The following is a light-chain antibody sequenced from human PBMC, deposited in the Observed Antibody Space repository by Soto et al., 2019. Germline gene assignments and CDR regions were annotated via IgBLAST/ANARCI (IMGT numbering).Light chain of an antibody. CDR2: GAS. CDR1: QSVSSN. CDR3: QHYNHYVT. J-gene: IGKJ5*01. V-gene: IGKV3-15*01. Sequence: EIVMTQSPATLSVSPGERATLTCRASQSVSSNLAWYQHKPGQAPRLLIFGASTRATGIPARFSGSGSGTDFTLTITSLQYEDFAVYYCQHYNHYVTFGQGTRLEIK.